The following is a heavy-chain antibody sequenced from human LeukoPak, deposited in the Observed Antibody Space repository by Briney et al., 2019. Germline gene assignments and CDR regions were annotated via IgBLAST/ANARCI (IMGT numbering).Heavy chain of an antibody. CDR2: INHSGST. J-gene: IGHJ3*02. Sequence: SETLSLTCAVYGGSFSGYYWSWIRQPPGKGLEWIGEINHSGSTNYNPSLKSRVTISVDTSKNQFSLKLSSVTAADTAVYYCARGFAFEPQVGANDAFGIWGQGTMVTVSS. CDR1: GGSFSGYY. CDR3: ARGFAFEPQVGANDAFGI. D-gene: IGHD1-26*01. V-gene: IGHV4-34*01.